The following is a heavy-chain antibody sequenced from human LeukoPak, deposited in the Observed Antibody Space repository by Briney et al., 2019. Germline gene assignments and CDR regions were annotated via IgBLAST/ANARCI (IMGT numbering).Heavy chain of an antibody. CDR1: GGSISSYY. V-gene: IGHV4-59*12. J-gene: IGHJ4*02. CDR3: AREREGPYGYLDY. D-gene: IGHD4-17*01. Sequence: SETLSLTCTVSGGSISSYYWSWIRQPPGKGLEWIGYIYYSGSTNYKSSLKSRVTISLDTSKNQFSLKLSSVTAADTAVYYCAREREGPYGYLDYWGQGTLVIVSS. CDR2: IYYSGST.